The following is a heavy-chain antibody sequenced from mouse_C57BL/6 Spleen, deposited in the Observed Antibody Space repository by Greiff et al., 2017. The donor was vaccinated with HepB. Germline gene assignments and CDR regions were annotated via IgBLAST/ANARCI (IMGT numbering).Heavy chain of an antibody. D-gene: IGHD2-4*01. CDR1: GFTFSDYG. V-gene: IGHV5-15*01. Sequence: DVMLVESGGGLVQPGGSLKLSCAASGFTFSDYGMAWVRQAPRKGPEWVAFISNLAYSIYYADTVTGRFTISRENAKNTLYLEMSSLRSEDTAMYYCARQNDYAWFAYWGQGTLVTVSA. CDR2: ISNLAYSI. CDR3: ARQNDYAWFAY. J-gene: IGHJ3*01.